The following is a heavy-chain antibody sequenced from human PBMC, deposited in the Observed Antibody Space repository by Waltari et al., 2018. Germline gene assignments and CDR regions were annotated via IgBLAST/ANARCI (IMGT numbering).Heavy chain of an antibody. D-gene: IGHD5-18*01. CDR1: GFTFSSYD. CDR3: ARGLERSGYSYGRPWYFDL. J-gene: IGHJ2*01. Sequence: EVQLVESGGGLVQPGGSLRLSCAASGFTFSSYDMHWVRQATGKGREWVSAIGTAGDKYYPGSVKGRFTISRENAKNSLYLQMNSLRAGDTAVYYCARGLERSGYSYGRPWYFDLWGRGTLVTVSS. CDR2: IGTAGDK. V-gene: IGHV3-13*01.